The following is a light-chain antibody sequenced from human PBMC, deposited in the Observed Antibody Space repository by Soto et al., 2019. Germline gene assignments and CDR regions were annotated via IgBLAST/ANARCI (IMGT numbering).Light chain of an antibody. CDR3: QQYNSYRA. CDR1: QSNSRW. V-gene: IGKV1-5*01. J-gene: IGKJ1*01. CDR2: DAS. Sequence: IAVTQSAVTVADYVAGPAPNTFRASQSNSRWLAWYQQKPGKAPQLLIFDASDLESGAPPRFSGSGSGKEFTPTISSQPPDDFATYYRQQYNSYRAFGQGTKVDI.